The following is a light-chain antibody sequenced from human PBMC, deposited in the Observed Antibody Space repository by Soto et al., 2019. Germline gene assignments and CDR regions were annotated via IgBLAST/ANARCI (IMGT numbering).Light chain of an antibody. V-gene: IGLV2-14*01. Sequence: QSALTQPASVSGSPGQSITISCTGTSSDVGGYNYVSWYQQHPGKAPKLMIYDVSNRPSGVSNRFSGSKSGNTASLTISGLQAGDEADYYCSSYTDSSPVVFGGGTKLTVL. CDR1: SSDVGGYNY. CDR2: DVS. J-gene: IGLJ3*02. CDR3: SSYTDSSPVV.